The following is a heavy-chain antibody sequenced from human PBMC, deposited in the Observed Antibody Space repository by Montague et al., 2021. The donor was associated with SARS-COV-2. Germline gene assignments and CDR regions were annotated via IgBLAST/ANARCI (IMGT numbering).Heavy chain of an antibody. CDR2: IYDSGST. D-gene: IGHD4-17*01. CDR1: GSSVRSYY. J-gene: IGHJ4*02. Sequence: SLSLTCIVSGSSVRSYYWSWIRQPPGKGLEWIGYIYDSGSTNYNPSLKSRVTISVDTSKNQFSLKLSSVTAADTAVYYCARENTVTTFGGPYYIDSWGQGTLVTVSA. CDR3: ARENTVTTFGGPYYIDS. V-gene: IGHV4-59*02.